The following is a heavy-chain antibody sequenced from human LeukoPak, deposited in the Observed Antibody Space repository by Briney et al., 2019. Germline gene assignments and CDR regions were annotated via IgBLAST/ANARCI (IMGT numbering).Heavy chain of an antibody. CDR3: AKSKTTYYYDSSGYYPFDY. J-gene: IGHJ4*02. CDR1: GLTFDDYA. D-gene: IGHD3-22*01. CDR2: ISWNSGSI. Sequence: GGSLRLSWEASGLTFDDYAMHWVRQAPGKGLEWVSGISWNSGSIGYADSVKGRFTISRDNAKNSLYLQMNGLRAEDTALYYCAKSKTTYYYDSSGYYPFDYWGQGTLVTVSS. V-gene: IGHV3-9*01.